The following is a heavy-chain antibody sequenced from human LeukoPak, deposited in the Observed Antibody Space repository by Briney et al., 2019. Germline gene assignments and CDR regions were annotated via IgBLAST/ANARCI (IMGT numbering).Heavy chain of an antibody. J-gene: IGHJ4*02. D-gene: IGHD3-22*01. V-gene: IGHV3-30-3*01. CDR1: GFTFSSYA. CDR3: VRSDYYDSRGYYYGY. Sequence: GGSLRLSCAASGFTFSSYAMHWVRQAPGKGLEWVAVVSYDGSTKYYADSVKGRFTISRDNAKNTLYVQMNSLRAEDTAVYYCVRSDYYDSRGYYYGYWGQGTLVTVSS. CDR2: VSYDGSTK.